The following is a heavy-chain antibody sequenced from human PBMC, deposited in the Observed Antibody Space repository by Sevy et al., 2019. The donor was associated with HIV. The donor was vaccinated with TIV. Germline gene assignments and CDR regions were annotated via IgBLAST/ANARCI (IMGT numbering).Heavy chain of an antibody. D-gene: IGHD5-12*01. V-gene: IGHV3-13*01. CDR2: VGPAGDT. CDR1: GFTFITYD. J-gene: IGHJ6*02. CDR3: TRSGGYSDYGMDV. Sequence: GGSLRLSCAASGFTFITYDMHWVRHVTGKGLEWVSGVGPAGDTFYPGSVKGRFTISRENAKNSLYLQMNNLRAGDTYAYYCTRSGGYSDYGMDVWGQGTTVTVSS.